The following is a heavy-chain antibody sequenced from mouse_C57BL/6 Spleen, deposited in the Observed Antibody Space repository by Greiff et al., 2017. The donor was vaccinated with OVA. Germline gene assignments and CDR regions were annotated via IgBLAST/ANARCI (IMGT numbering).Heavy chain of an antibody. J-gene: IGHJ4*01. D-gene: IGHD2-3*01. CDR3: AREEGLLDAMDD. V-gene: IGHV1-4*01. Sequence: QVQLQQSGAELARPGASVKMSCKASGYTFTSYTMHWVKQRPGQGLEWIGYINPSSGYTKYNQKFKDKATLTADKSSSTAYMQLSSLTSEDSAVDYCAREEGLLDAMDDWGQGTSVTVSS. CDR1: GYTFTSYT. CDR2: INPSSGYT.